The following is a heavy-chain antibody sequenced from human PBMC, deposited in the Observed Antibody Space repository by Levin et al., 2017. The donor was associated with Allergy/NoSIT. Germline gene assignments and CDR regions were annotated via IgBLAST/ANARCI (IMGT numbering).Heavy chain of an antibody. J-gene: IGHJ3*01. Sequence: KPSETLSLTCTVSGGSLSSYYWSWIRQSPEKGLEWIAYIFHTGSTSYNPSLKSRVTISIDTSKNQFSLKMNSVTAADTAVYYCARGGGWDLGSFDVWGQGTLVTVSA. D-gene: IGHD1-26*01. V-gene: IGHV4-59*01. CDR1: GGSLSSYY. CDR3: ARGGGWDLGSFDV. CDR2: IFHTGST.